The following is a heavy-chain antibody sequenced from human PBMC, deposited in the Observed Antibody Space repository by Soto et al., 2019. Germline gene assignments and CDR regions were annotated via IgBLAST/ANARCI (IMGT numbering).Heavy chain of an antibody. CDR2: IYYSGST. V-gene: IGHV4-59*01. CDR1: GGSISSYY. Sequence: PSETLSLTCTVSGGSISSYYWSWIRQPPGKGLEWIGYIYYSGSTNYNPSLKSRVTISVDTSKNQFSLKLSSVTAADTAVYYCARVGYGSGSYAYYYYGMYVWGQGTTVTVS. CDR3: ARVGYGSGSYAYYYYGMYV. D-gene: IGHD3-10*01. J-gene: IGHJ6*02.